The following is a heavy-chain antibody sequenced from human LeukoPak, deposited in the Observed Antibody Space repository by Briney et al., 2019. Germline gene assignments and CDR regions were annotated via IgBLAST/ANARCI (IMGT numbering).Heavy chain of an antibody. Sequence: SETLSLTCTVSGGSISDSSSYWGWLRQPPRRGLEKIGSVYYSGRTHYNPSLKSRFTISVDTPKSQFSLRLSSVTAADTAIYYCASPGGGAFDIWGQGTMVTVSS. J-gene: IGHJ3*02. CDR2: VYYSGRT. CDR1: GGSISDSSSY. V-gene: IGHV4-39*01. CDR3: ASPGGGAFDI. D-gene: IGHD3-10*01.